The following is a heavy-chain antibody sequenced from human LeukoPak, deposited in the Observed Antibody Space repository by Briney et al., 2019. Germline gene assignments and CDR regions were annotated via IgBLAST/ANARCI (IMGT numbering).Heavy chain of an antibody. Sequence: GGSLRLSCAASGFTFSSYAMTWVRQAPGKGLEWVSDISGSGRTTNYADSVKGRFTISRDGSKNTLDLQMDSLRAEDTAVYYCAKLGALIKDGLDVWGQGTTVTVSS. CDR1: GFTFSSYA. J-gene: IGHJ6*02. CDR2: ISGSGRTT. CDR3: AKLGALIKDGLDV. D-gene: IGHD3-16*01. V-gene: IGHV3-23*01.